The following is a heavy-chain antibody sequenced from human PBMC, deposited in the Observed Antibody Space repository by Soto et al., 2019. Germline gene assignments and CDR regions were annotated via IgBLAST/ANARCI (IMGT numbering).Heavy chain of an antibody. J-gene: IGHJ4*02. CDR2: IHYSGSN. D-gene: IGHD3-22*01. Sequence: SETLSLTCTVSGGSTTSGGFYWNWIRQYPGKGLEWIGYIHYSGSNYHNPSLKSRVTISLDTSRNQISLKLSSVTDADTAIYYWAREPYHYDRGVYYDYWGQGTLVTVSS. V-gene: IGHV4-31*03. CDR1: GGSTTSGGFY. CDR3: AREPYHYDRGVYYDY.